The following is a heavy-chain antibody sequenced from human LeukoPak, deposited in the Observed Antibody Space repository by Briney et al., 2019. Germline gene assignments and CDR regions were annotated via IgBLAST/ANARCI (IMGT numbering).Heavy chain of an antibody. J-gene: IGHJ4*02. CDR3: ARGGSVVVPADSPFDY. V-gene: IGHV3-48*01. CDR1: GFTFSSYW. Sequence: PGGSLRLSCAASGFTFSSYWMSWVRQAPGMGLEWLSYISASRGITYYADSVKGRFTISRDNAKNSLYLQMNSLRAEDTAVYYCARGGSVVVPADSPFDYWGQGTLVTVSS. CDR2: ISASRGIT. D-gene: IGHD2-2*01.